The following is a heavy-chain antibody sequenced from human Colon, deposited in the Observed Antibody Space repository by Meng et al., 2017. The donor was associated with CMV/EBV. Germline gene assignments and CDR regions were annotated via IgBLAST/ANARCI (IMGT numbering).Heavy chain of an antibody. Sequence: GGSLRLSCAASGFTVSSNYMSWVRQAPGKGLEWVSVIYSGGSTYYADSVKGRFIISRDNTKNLLFLQMNSLRAEDTAVYYCVRDPEDPVPKNPQVPATTSTDKDVWGQGTTVTVSS. J-gene: IGHJ6*02. D-gene: IGHD1-26*01. CDR3: VRDPEDPVPKNPQVPATTSTDKDV. CDR2: IYSGGST. V-gene: IGHV3-53*01. CDR1: GFTVSSNY.